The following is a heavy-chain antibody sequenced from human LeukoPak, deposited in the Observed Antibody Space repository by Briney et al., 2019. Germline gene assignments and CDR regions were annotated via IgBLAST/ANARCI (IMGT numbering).Heavy chain of an antibody. CDR2: INVKSGAT. D-gene: IGHD6-19*01. CDR1: GYTFIDYY. Sequence: ASVKVSCTASGYTFIDYYFNWVRQAPGQGPEWMGRINVKSGATDYAQKFQGRVTVTRDTSISTAYMELSSLRSDDTAVYYCARVGRESSTGWLDYWGQGTLVTVSS. J-gene: IGHJ4*02. V-gene: IGHV1-2*06. CDR3: ARVGRESSTGWLDY.